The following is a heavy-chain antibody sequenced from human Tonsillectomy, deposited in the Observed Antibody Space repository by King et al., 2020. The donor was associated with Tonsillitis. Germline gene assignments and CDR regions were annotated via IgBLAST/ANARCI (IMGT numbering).Heavy chain of an antibody. CDR1: GNSLSSGRYF. V-gene: IGHV4-61*01. CDR2: IHSSGST. CDR3: AGYDDSGDNAFDM. D-gene: IGHD5-12*01. J-gene: IGHJ3*02. Sequence: QLQESGPGLVKPSETLSLTCTVSGNSLSSGRYFWSWIRQSPGRRLEWIGYIHSSGSTNSNPSLKSRVTISVDTSKNQLSLKLNSVTAADTAVYYCAGYDDSGDNAFDMWGLGTMVTVS.